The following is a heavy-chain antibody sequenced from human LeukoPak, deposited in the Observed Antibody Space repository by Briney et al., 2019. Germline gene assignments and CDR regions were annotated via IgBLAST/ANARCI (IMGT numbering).Heavy chain of an antibody. J-gene: IGHJ4*02. Sequence: GGSLRLSCAASGFTFSSYAMSWVRQAPGKGLEWVSSISGSGGRTYYADSVKGRFTISRDNSKNTLYLQMNSLRVEDTAVYYCARGEIFGVVILSYYFDYWGQGTLVTVSS. V-gene: IGHV3-23*01. CDR3: ARGEIFGVVILSYYFDY. CDR2: ISGSGGRT. CDR1: GFTFSSYA. D-gene: IGHD3-3*01.